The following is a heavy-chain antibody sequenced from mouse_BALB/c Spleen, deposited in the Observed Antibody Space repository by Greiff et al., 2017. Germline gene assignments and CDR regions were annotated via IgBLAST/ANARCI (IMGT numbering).Heavy chain of an antibody. Sequence: EVLLVESGGGLVKPGGSLKLSCAASGFTFSSYAMSWVRQTPEKRLEWVASISSGGSTYYPDSVKGRFTISGDNARNILYLQMSSLRSEDTAMYYCARGEGYYGYFDVWGAGTTVTVSS. CDR1: GFTFSSYA. CDR2: ISSGGST. CDR3: ARGEGYYGYFDV. V-gene: IGHV5-6-5*01. J-gene: IGHJ1*01.